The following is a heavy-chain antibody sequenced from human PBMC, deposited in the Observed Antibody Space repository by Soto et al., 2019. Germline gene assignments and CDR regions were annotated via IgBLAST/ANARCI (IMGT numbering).Heavy chain of an antibody. CDR2: ISAYNGNT. J-gene: IGHJ6*02. D-gene: IGHD2-2*01. CDR1: GYTFTSYG. V-gene: IGHV1-18*04. CDR3: ARALLGYCSSTSCYYYYGMDV. Sequence: ASVKVSCKASGYTFTSYGISWVRQARGQELEWMGWISAYNGNTNYAQKLQGRVTMTTDTSTSTAYMELRSLRSDDTAVYYCARALLGYCSSTSCYYYYGMDVWGQGTTVTVSS.